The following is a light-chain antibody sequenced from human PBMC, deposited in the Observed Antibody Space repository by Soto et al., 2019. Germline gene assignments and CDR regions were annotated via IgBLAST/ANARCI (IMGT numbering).Light chain of an antibody. V-gene: IGKV3-20*01. CDR2: GSS. Sequence: EIVLTQSPGTLSLSPGERATISCRASQRVSSRYFAWFQQRPGQVPRLLIFGSSSRAPGIPDRFSGSGSGTDFTRTISRLEPEDFGVYYCQQYYPSPRTFGQGTKVEIK. CDR3: QQYYPSPRT. J-gene: IGKJ1*01. CDR1: QRVSSRY.